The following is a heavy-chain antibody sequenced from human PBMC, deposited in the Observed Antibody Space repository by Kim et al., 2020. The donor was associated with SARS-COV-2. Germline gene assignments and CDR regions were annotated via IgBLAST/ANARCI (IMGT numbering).Heavy chain of an antibody. Sequence: TLSLTCTVSGGSISSYYWSWIRQPPGKGLEWIGYIYYSGSTNYNPSLKSRVTISVDTSKNQFSLKLSSVTAADTAVYYCARETLELYRSARYYYGMDVWGQGTTVTVSS. CDR3: ARETLELYRSARYYYGMDV. CDR2: IYYSGST. CDR1: GGSISSYY. D-gene: IGHD1-7*01. V-gene: IGHV4-59*13. J-gene: IGHJ6*02.